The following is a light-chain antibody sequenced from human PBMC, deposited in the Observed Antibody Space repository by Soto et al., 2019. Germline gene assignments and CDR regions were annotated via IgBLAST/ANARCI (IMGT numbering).Light chain of an antibody. Sequence: QSALTQPPSASGSPGQSVTISCTGTSSDVGGYIYVSWYQQRPGKAPKLMIYEVTKRPSGVPDRFSGSKSGNTASLTISGLQSEDEGDYYCSAYTARSTLVFGGGTKLTVL. CDR3: SAYTARSTLV. CDR1: SSDVGGYIY. CDR2: EVT. J-gene: IGLJ3*02. V-gene: IGLV2-8*01.